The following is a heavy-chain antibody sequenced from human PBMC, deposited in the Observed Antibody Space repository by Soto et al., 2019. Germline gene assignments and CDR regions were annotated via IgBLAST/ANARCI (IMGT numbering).Heavy chain of an antibody. Sequence: SETLSLTCTVSGGSISSYYWSWIRQPPGKGLEWIGYIYYSGSTNYNPSLKSRVTISVDTSKNQFSLKLSSVTAADTAVYYCARDGDYGDYRAAGFDYWGQGTLVTVSS. CDR2: IYYSGST. CDR3: ARDGDYGDYRAAGFDY. J-gene: IGHJ4*02. V-gene: IGHV4-59*01. CDR1: GGSISSYY. D-gene: IGHD4-17*01.